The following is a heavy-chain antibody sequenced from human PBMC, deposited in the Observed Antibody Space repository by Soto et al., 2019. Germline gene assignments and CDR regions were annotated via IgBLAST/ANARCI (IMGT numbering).Heavy chain of an antibody. J-gene: IGHJ4*02. CDR1: GFNFGDYG. Sequence: HPGGSLRLSCVGSGFNFGDYGMHWVRHTPGKGLEWVVVIGNDGAARFYGDSVKGRFSISRDNSRSTFYLQMNSLRPEDTAMYYCAKETIAVAGPNFFDFWGQGTQVTVSS. CDR3: AKETIAVAGPNFFDF. V-gene: IGHV3-30*18. D-gene: IGHD6-19*01. CDR2: IGNDGAAR.